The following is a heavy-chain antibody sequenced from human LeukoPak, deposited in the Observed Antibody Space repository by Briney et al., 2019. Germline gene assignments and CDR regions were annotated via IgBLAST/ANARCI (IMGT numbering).Heavy chain of an antibody. CDR3: ARALTTLTYEGY. D-gene: IGHD1-1*01. V-gene: IGHV3-21*01. CDR2: ISGSNSYI. CDR1: GFSFGNYA. Sequence: GGSLRLSCAASGFSFGNYAMSWVRQAPGKGLEWVSSISGSNSYIFYADSVKGRFTVSRDNAKDSLYLQMNSLRAEDTAVYYCARALTTLTYEGYWGQGTLVTVSS. J-gene: IGHJ4*02.